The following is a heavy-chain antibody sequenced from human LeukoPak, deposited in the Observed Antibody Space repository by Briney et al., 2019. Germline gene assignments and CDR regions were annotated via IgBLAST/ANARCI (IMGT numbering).Heavy chain of an antibody. CDR1: GGTFSSYA. V-gene: IGHV1-69*13. CDR3: SRGHYYYDRSGYYYFDY. Sequence: ASVKVCCKASGGTFSSYAISWVRQAPGQGLEWMGGIIPIFGRANYAQKFQGRVTITADESTSTAYMELSSLRSEDKAVYYCSRGHYYYDRSGYYYFDYWCQGTLVTVSS. J-gene: IGHJ4*02. D-gene: IGHD3-22*01. CDR2: IIPIFGRA.